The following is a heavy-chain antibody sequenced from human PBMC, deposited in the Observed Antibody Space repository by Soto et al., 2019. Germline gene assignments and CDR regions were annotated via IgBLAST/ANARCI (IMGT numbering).Heavy chain of an antibody. Sequence: SVKVSCKASGGTFSSYAISWVRQAPGQGLEWMGGIIPIFGTANYAQKFQGRVTITADESTSTAYMELSSLRSEDTAVYYCAREAKLGNWFDPWGQGTLVTVSS. D-gene: IGHD3-16*01. CDR2: IIPIFGTA. CDR1: GGTFSSYA. V-gene: IGHV1-69*13. J-gene: IGHJ5*02. CDR3: AREAKLGNWFDP.